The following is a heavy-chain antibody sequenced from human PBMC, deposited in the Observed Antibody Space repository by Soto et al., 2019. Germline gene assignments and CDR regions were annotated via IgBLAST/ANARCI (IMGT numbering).Heavy chain of an antibody. CDR2: IYYSGST. D-gene: IGHD3-9*01. CDR3: ARHRIDYDAFDI. CDR1: GGSISSSSYY. J-gene: IGHJ3*02. V-gene: IGHV4-39*01. Sequence: SETLSLTCTVSGGSISSSSYYWGWIRQPPGKGLEWIGSIYYSGSTYYNPSLKSRVTISVDTSKNQFSLKLSSVTAADTAVYYGARHRIDYDAFDIWGQGTMVTVSS.